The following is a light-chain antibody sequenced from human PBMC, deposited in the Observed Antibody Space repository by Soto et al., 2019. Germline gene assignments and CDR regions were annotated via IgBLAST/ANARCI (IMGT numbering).Light chain of an antibody. CDR2: DVS. V-gene: IGLV2-14*01. CDR3: RSYTSSSTLVV. J-gene: IGLJ1*01. CDR1: SSDVGGYNY. Sequence: QSALTQPAPVSGSPGQSITISCTGTSSDVGGYNYVSWSQQHPGKAPKLMIYDVSNRPSGVSNRFSGSKSGNTASLTISGLQAEDEADYYCRSYTSSSTLVVFGTGTKLTVL.